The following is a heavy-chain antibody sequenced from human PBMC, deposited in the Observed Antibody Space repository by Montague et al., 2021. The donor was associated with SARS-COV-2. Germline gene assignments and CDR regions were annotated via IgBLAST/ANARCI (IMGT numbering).Heavy chain of an antibody. CDR1: GDSVSSNSAA. CDR2: TYYRSKWYN. D-gene: IGHD5-12*01. J-gene: IGHJ6*02. V-gene: IGHV6-1*01. CDR3: ARQPLGYDFVYYYYGMDV. Sequence: CAISGDSVSSNSAAWNWIRQSPSRGLEWLGRTYYRSKWYNDYAVSVKSRITINPDTSKNQFSLQLNSVTPEDTAVYYCARQPLGYDFVYYYYGMDVWGQGNPGHRLL.